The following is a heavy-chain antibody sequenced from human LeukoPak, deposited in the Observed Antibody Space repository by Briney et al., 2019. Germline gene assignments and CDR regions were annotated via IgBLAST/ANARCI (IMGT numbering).Heavy chain of an antibody. V-gene: IGHV4-30-2*01. CDR1: GGSISSGGYY. CDR3: ARDVSFPRVRGVITFDY. Sequence: SQTLSLTCTVSGGSISSGGYYWSWIRQPPGKGLEWIGYIYHSGSTYYNPSLKSRVTISVDRSKNQFSLKLSSVTAADTAVYYCARDVSFPRVRGVITFDYWGQGTLVTVSS. CDR2: IYHSGST. J-gene: IGHJ4*02. D-gene: IGHD3-10*01.